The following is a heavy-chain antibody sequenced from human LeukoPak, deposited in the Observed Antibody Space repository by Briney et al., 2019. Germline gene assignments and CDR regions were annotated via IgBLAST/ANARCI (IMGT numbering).Heavy chain of an antibody. V-gene: IGHV3-23*01. CDR3: AKDLSRTTVTTRLDY. D-gene: IGHD4-11*01. CDR2: ISGSGGST. CDR1: GFTFRSYA. J-gene: IGHJ4*02. Sequence: GGSLRLSCAASGFTFRSYAMSWVRQAPGKGLEWVSQISGSGGSTYYADSVKGRFTISRDNSKNTLYLQMNSLRAEDTAVYYCAKDLSRTTVTTRLDYWGQGTLVTVSS.